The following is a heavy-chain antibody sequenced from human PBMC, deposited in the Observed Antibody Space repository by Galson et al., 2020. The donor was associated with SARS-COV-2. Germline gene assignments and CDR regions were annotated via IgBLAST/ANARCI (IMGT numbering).Heavy chain of an antibody. D-gene: IGHD3-10*01. J-gene: IGHJ4*02. V-gene: IGHV3-23*03. CDR1: GITFKSYA. CDR3: ASQNDYSGSGDY. Sequence: GESPKISCAASGITFKSYAMSWVRQAPGKGLEWVTVIYSSGSTYYADSVKGRFTVSRENSKNTLYLQMNSLRAEDTTVYYCASQNDYSGSGDYWGQGTLVTVSS. CDR2: IYSSGST.